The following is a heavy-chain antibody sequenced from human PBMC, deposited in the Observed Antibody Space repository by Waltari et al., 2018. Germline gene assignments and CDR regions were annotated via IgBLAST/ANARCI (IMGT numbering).Heavy chain of an antibody. CDR3: ARGWLQVAPPYYYYMDV. CDR1: GGSFSGYY. Sequence: QVQLLQWGAGLLKPSETLSLTCAVYGGSFSGYYWSWLRQLPGKGLEWLGEINPNASPDYHPSRTSRATISIETSKNQFSLKLDSVTAADTGVYYCARGWLQVAPPYYYYMDVWDRGTAVTVSS. J-gene: IGHJ6*03. V-gene: IGHV4-34*01. CDR2: INPNASP. D-gene: IGHD6-19*01.